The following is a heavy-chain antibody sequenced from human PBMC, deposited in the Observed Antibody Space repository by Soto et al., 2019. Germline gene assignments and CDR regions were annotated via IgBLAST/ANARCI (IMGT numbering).Heavy chain of an antibody. J-gene: IGHJ6*02. Sequence: PGGSLRLSCAASGFTFSNAWMSWVRQAPGKGLEWVGRIKSKTDGGTTDYADSVKGRFTISRDNSKNTLYLQMNSLRAEDTAVYYCARDKVRIAAAGTSLNYYYYGMDVWGQGTTVTVSS. V-gene: IGHV3-15*01. CDR2: IKSKTDGGTT. D-gene: IGHD6-13*01. CDR1: GFTFSNAW. CDR3: ARDKVRIAAAGTSLNYYYYGMDV.